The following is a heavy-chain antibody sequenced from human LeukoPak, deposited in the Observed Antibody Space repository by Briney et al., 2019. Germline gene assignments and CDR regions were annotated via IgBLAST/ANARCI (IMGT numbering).Heavy chain of an antibody. D-gene: IGHD2-2*01. J-gene: IGHJ4*02. Sequence: GGSLRLSCEASGFTFSDYAIHWVRQAPGKGLEWVALISRDGSDANYADSVKGRFTISRDNSKNTLYLQMNSLRAEDTAVYYCAKLGTRAPFDYWGQGTLVTVSS. V-gene: IGHV3-30*18. CDR1: GFTFSDYA. CDR2: ISRDGSDA. CDR3: AKLGTRAPFDY.